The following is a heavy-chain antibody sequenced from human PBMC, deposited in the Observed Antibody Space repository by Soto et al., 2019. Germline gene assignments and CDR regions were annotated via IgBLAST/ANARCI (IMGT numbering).Heavy chain of an antibody. CDR1: GGSISSGDYY. Sequence: SETLSLTCPVSGGSISSGDYYWSWIRQPPGKGLEWIGYIYYSGSTYYNPSLKSRVTISVDTSKNQFSLKLSSVTAADTAVYYCARNELYDSSGDAFDIWGQGTMVTVSS. CDR3: ARNELYDSSGDAFDI. V-gene: IGHV4-30-4*01. CDR2: IYYSGST. J-gene: IGHJ3*02. D-gene: IGHD3-22*01.